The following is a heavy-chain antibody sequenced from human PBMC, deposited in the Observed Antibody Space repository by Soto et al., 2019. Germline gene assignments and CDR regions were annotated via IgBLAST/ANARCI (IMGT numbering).Heavy chain of an antibody. D-gene: IGHD3-3*01. V-gene: IGHV3-48*02. CDR2: ISSSSSTI. CDR3: ARDLTADGSGYYLRRHGMDV. CDR1: GFTFSSYS. J-gene: IGHJ6*02. Sequence: EVQLVESGGGLVQPGGSLRLSCAASGFTFSSYSMNWVRQAPGKGLEWVSYISSSSSTIYYADSVKGRFTISRDNAKNSLYLQMNSLRDEDTAVYYCARDLTADGSGYYLRRHGMDVWGQGTTVTVSS.